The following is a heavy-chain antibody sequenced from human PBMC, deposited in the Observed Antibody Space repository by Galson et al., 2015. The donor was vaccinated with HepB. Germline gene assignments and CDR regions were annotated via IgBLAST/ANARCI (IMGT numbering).Heavy chain of an antibody. D-gene: IGHD3-10*01. Sequence: SLRLSCAASGLTFSRSTMHWVRQAPGKGLEWVAFISYDGTDKYYADSVKGRFTISRDNSKNTLYLQMNSLRAEDTAVYYCAREVQVVRGVIHNWFDPWGQGTLVTVSS. CDR2: ISYDGTDK. CDR1: GLTFSRST. CDR3: AREVQVVRGVIHNWFDP. V-gene: IGHV3-30*04. J-gene: IGHJ5*02.